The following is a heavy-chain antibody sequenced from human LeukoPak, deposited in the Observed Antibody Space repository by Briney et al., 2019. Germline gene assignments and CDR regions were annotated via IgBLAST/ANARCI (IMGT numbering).Heavy chain of an antibody. D-gene: IGHD6-13*01. CDR1: GASISSYY. V-gene: IGHV4-59*01. Sequence: KPSETLSLTCTVSGASISSYYWSWIRQPPGKGLEWIGYIYYSGSTYYNPSLKSRVTISVDTSKNQFSLKLSSVTAADTAVYYCARAGSSWYVWFDPWGQGTLVTVSS. CDR2: IYYSGST. J-gene: IGHJ5*02. CDR3: ARAGSSWYVWFDP.